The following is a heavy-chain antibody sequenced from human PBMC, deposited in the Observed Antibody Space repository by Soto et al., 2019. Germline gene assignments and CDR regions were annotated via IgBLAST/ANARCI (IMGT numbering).Heavy chain of an antibody. CDR2: IHYSGST. CDR1: GGSISSYY. V-gene: IGHV4-59*08. D-gene: IGHD6-19*01. CDR3: ARTTGIAVGGYQ. J-gene: IGHJ4*02. Sequence: QVQLQESGPGLVKPSETLSLTCTVSGGSISSYYWSWIRQPPGKGLEWIGYIHYSGSTNYNPSLKSRVTISVDTSKNLSSLKLSSVTAADPAVYYCARTTGIAVGGYQWGQGTLVTVSS.